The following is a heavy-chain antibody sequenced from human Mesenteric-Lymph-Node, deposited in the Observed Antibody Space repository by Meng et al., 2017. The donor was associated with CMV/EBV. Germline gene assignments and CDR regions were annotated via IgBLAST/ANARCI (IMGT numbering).Heavy chain of an antibody. CDR3: ARTDTAMVTGGMDV. V-gene: IGHV4-59*01. D-gene: IGHD5-18*01. CDR1: GGSISSYY. CDR2: IYYSGST. J-gene: IGHJ6*02. Sequence: GSLRLSCTVSGGSISSYYWSWIRQPPGKGLEWIGYIYYSGSTNYNPSLKSRVTISVDTSKNQFSLKLSSVTAADTAVYYCARTDTAMVTGGMDVWGQGTMVTVSS.